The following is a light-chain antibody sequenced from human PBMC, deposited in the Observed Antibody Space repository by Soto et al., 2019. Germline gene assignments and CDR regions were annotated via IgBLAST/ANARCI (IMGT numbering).Light chain of an antibody. V-gene: IGKV4-1*01. Sequence: DIVMTQSPDSLAVSLGERATINCKSSQSVLYSSTNKNSLAWYQRKPGQPPKLLIYWPSTRESGGPHRFSGRGSGTDFTLTISSLQAEDVAVYDCQHYYSTPPTFGQGTKVEIK. J-gene: IGKJ1*01. CDR1: QSVLYSSTNKNS. CDR2: WPS. CDR3: QHYYSTPPT.